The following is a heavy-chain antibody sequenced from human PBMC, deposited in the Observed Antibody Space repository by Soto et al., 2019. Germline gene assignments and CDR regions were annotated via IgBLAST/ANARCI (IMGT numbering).Heavy chain of an antibody. Sequence: PAETLSLTCTVSGGAISSGGYYLIWIRQHPGKGLEWIGYIYYSGSTYYNPSLKSRVTISVDTSKNQFSLKLSSVTAADTAVYYCARGSIAVAGTFDYWGQGTLVTVSS. D-gene: IGHD6-19*01. CDR1: GGAISSGGYY. V-gene: IGHV4-31*03. J-gene: IGHJ4*02. CDR3: ARGSIAVAGTFDY. CDR2: IYYSGST.